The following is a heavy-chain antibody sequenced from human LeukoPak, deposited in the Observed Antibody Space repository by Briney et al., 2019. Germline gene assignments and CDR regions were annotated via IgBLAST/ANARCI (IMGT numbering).Heavy chain of an antibody. J-gene: IGHJ3*02. Sequence: SGTLSLTCAVSGGSISSSNWWSWVRQPPGKGLEWIGSIYYSGSTYYNPSLKSRVTISVDTSKNQFSLKLSSVTAADTAVYYCASAGQYYYDSSPIWGQGTMVTVSS. CDR1: GGSISSSNW. V-gene: IGHV4-4*02. CDR3: ASAGQYYYDSSPI. D-gene: IGHD3-22*01. CDR2: IYYSGST.